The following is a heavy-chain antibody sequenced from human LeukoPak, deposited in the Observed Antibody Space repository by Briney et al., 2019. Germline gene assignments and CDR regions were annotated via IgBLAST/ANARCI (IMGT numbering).Heavy chain of an antibody. J-gene: IGHJ4*02. Sequence: GGSLRLSCAASGLTFRSYWTSWVRQAPGKGLEWVATIKQDGSEKYYVDSVKGRFTISRDNAKNSLYLQMNSLRAEDTAVFYCARNFYGSGSFWDYWGQGTLVTVSS. V-gene: IGHV3-7*04. CDR2: IKQDGSEK. D-gene: IGHD3-10*01. CDR3: ARNFYGSGSFWDY. CDR1: GLTFRSYW.